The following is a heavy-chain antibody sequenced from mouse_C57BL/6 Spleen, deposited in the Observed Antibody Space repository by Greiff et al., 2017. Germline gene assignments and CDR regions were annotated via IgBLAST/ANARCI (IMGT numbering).Heavy chain of an antibody. D-gene: IGHD3-2*02. CDR1: GYTFTDYY. V-gene: IGHV1-19*01. J-gene: IGHJ4*01. CDR2: INPYNGGT. CDR3: ARSTAQASYYAMDY. Sequence: EVQLQQSGPVLVKPGASVKMSCKASGYTFTDYYMNWVKQSHGKSLEWIGVINPYNGGTSYNQKFKGKATLTVDKSSSTAYMELNSLTSEDSAVYYCARSTAQASYYAMDYWGQGTSVTVSS.